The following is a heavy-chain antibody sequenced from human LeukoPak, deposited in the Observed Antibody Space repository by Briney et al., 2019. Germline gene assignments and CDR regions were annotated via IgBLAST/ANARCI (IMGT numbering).Heavy chain of an antibody. D-gene: IGHD6-13*01. J-gene: IGHJ3*02. V-gene: IGHV4-39*07. Sequence: PSETLSLTCTVSGGSISSSSYYWGWIRQPPGKGLEWIGSIYYSGSTYYNPSLKSRVTISVDTSKNQFSLKLSSVTAADTAVYYCARVEQQGSIFGAFDIWGQGTMVTVSS. CDR1: GGSISSSSYY. CDR2: IYYSGST. CDR3: ARVEQQGSIFGAFDI.